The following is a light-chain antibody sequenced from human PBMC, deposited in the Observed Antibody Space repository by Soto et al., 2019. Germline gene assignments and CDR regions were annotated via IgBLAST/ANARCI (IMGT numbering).Light chain of an antibody. Sequence: DIQMTQSPSSLSASVGDRVTITCRARQSISNYLNWYQQKPGKAPKLLIYAASSLQSGVPSRFSGSGFGTDFTLTITSLQPEDFATYYCQQTYSIPSTFGQGTRLEIK. CDR1: QSISNY. J-gene: IGKJ5*01. V-gene: IGKV1-39*01. CDR2: AAS. CDR3: QQTYSIPST.